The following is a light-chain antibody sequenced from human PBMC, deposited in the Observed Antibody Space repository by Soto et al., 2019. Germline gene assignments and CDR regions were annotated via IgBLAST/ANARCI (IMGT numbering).Light chain of an antibody. J-gene: IGLJ1*01. Sequence: QSVLTQPASVSGSPGQSITISCTGTGSDIGTYNYVSWYQHHPDKAPKFIIYDVTNRPSGVSDRFSGSKSGNTASLTISGLQAEDEADYFCKSYTSASTYVFGTGTKVTVL. CDR2: DVT. CDR3: KSYTSASTYV. V-gene: IGLV2-14*03. CDR1: GSDIGTYNY.